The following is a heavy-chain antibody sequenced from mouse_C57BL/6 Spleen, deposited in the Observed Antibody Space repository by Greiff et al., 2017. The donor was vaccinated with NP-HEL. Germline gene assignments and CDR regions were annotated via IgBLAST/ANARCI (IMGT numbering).Heavy chain of an antibody. CDR1: GYTFTSYW. CDR2: IYPSDSEP. J-gene: IGHJ2*01. V-gene: IGHV1-61*01. CDR3: ARTGPYYFDY. D-gene: IGHD4-1*01. Sequence: QVQLQQPGAELVRPGSSVKLSCKASGYTFTSYWMDWVKQRPGQGLEWIGNIYPSDSEPNYNQKFKDKATLTVDKSSSTANMQLKSLTSEDSAVYYCARTGPYYFDYWGKGTTLTVSS.